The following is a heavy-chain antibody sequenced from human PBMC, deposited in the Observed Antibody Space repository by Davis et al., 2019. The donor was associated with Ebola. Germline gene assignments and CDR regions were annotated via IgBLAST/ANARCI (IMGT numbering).Heavy chain of an antibody. D-gene: IGHD2-2*02. V-gene: IGHV3-48*04. CDR1: GFTFSSYS. CDR2: ISSSSSTI. J-gene: IGHJ6*03. Sequence: PGGSLRLSCAASGFTFSSYSMNWVRQAPGKGLEWVSYISSSSSTIYYADSVKGRFTISRDNAKNSLYLQMNSLRAEDTAVYYCARCGVPAAITDSNYMDVWGKGTTVTVSS. CDR3: ARCGVPAAITDSNYMDV.